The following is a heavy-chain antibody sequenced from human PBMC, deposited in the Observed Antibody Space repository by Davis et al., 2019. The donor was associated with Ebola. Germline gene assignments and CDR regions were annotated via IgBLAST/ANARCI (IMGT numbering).Heavy chain of an antibody. Sequence: PGGSLRLSCAASGFTFSSYWMSWVRQAPGKGLEWVANIKQDGSEKYYVDSVKGRFTISRDNSKNTLYLQMNSLRAEDTAVYYCAKGKGIVATTYYFDYWGQGTLVTVSS. CDR3: AKGKGIVATTYYFDY. D-gene: IGHD5-12*01. CDR1: GFTFSSYW. CDR2: IKQDGSEK. J-gene: IGHJ4*02. V-gene: IGHV3-7*01.